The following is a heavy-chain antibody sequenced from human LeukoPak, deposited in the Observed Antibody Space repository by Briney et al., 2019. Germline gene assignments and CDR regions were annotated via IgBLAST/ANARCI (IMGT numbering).Heavy chain of an antibody. CDR2: INHSGST. D-gene: IGHD1-7*01. J-gene: IGHJ4*02. V-gene: IGHV4-34*01. CDR3: ARGYNWNYGIDY. Sequence: SETLSLTCAVYGGSFRGYYWSWIRQPPGKGLEWIGEINHSGSTNYNPSLKSRVTISVDTSKNQFSLKLSSVTAADTAVYYCARGYNWNYGIDYWGQGTLVTVSS. CDR1: GGSFRGYY.